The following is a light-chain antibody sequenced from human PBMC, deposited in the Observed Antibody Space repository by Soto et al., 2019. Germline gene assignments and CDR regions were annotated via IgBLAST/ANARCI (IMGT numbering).Light chain of an antibody. Sequence: QSVLTQPPSVSGAPGQRVTISCTGSSSNIGAGYDVHWYQQLPGTAPKLLIYGNSNRPSGVPDRFSGSKSGTSASLAITGLQAEDEADYYCQSYDSSSRGVFGGGTKLTVL. CDR3: QSYDSSSRGV. CDR1: SSNIGAGYD. CDR2: GNS. V-gene: IGLV1-40*01. J-gene: IGLJ2*01.